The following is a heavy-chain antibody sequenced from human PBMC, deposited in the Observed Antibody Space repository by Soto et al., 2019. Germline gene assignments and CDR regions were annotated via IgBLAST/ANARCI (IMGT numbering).Heavy chain of an antibody. Sequence: SETLSLTCTVCSRAISSYYWSWIRQPPGKGLEWIGYIYYSGSTNYNPSLKSRVTISVDTSKNQFSLKLSSVTAADTAVYYCARTNYGDSGYWGQGALVTVSS. V-gene: IGHV4-59*01. CDR2: IYYSGST. CDR3: ARTNYGDSGY. D-gene: IGHD4-17*01. CDR1: SRAISSYY. J-gene: IGHJ4*02.